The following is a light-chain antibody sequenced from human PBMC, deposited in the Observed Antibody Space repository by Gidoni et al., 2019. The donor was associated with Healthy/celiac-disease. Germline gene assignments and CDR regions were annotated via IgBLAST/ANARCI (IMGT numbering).Light chain of an antibody. Sequence: DIQMTQSPSSLSASVGDRVTITCRASQSISSYLNWYQQKPGKAPKLLIYAASSLQSGVQSIFSCSVSVTDFTLTISSLQPEYFATYYCQQSYSTPLTFGGGTKVEIK. V-gene: IGKV1-39*01. CDR1: QSISSY. J-gene: IGKJ4*01. CDR3: QQSYSTPLT. CDR2: AAS.